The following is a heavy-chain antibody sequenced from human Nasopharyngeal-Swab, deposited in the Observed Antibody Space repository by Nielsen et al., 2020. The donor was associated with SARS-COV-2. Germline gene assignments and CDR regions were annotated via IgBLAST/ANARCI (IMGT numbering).Heavy chain of an antibody. D-gene: IGHD2-2*01. CDR3: TRPIYCSSTSCSDV. J-gene: IGHJ6*04. CDR2: IRSKANSYAT. Sequence: GGSLRLSCAASGFTFSGSAMHWVRQASGKGLEWVGRIRSKANSYATAYAASVKGRFTISRDDSKNTAYLQMSSLKTEDTAVYYCTRPIYCSSTSCSDVWGKGTTVTVSS. V-gene: IGHV3-73*01. CDR1: GFTFSGSA.